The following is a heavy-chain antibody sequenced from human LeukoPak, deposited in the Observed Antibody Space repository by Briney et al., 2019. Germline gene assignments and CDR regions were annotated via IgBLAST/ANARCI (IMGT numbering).Heavy chain of an antibody. CDR2: ISGSGDAT. CDR3: AKDGHKSDWCYYMDV. V-gene: IGHV3-23*01. J-gene: IGHJ6*03. Sequence: GGSLRLSCAASAFTFSNHAMTWVRQAPGKGLEWVSTISGSGDATWYADSVRGRFTISRDNSKSTLFLQMNSLRAEDTAVYYCAKDGHKSDWCYYMDVWGKGTTVTVSS. D-gene: IGHD3/OR15-3a*01. CDR1: AFTFSNHA.